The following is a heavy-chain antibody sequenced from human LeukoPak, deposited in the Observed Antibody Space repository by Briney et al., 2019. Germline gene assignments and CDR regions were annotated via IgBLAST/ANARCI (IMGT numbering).Heavy chain of an antibody. CDR3: AKDKWELLGSDY. Sequence: GGSLRLSCAASGFTFSSYAMNWVRQAPGKGLEWVSAISGSGRSTYYADSVKGRFTISRDNSKNTLYLQMNSLRAEDTAVYYCAKDKWELLGSDYWGQGTLVTVSS. CDR1: GFTFSSYA. J-gene: IGHJ4*02. V-gene: IGHV3-23*01. D-gene: IGHD1-26*01. CDR2: ISGSGRST.